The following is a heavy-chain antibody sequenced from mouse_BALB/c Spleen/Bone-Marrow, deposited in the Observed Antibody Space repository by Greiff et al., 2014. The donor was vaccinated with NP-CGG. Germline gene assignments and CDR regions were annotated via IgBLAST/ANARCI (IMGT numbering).Heavy chain of an antibody. V-gene: IGHV1-14*01. CDR3: ARTILGYYFDY. CDR1: GYTFTSYV. CDR2: IHPYNDGT. Sequence: VQLQQSGPELVKPGASVKMSCKASGYTFTSYVMYWVKQKPGQGLEWIGYIHPYNDGTKYNERFKGKATLTSDKSSSTAYMELSNLTSEDSAVYYCARTILGYYFDYWGQGTTLTVSS. J-gene: IGHJ2*01. D-gene: IGHD2-10*02.